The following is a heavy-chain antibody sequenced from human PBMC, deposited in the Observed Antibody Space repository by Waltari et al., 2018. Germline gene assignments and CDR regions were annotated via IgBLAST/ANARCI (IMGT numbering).Heavy chain of an antibody. Sequence: QVQLQESGPGLVKPSETLSLTCTVSGGSISSYYWSWIRQPPGKGLEWIGYIYYSGSTNYNPSLKSRVTISVDTSKNQFSLKLSSVTAADTAVYYCARAGSGYDSSADYWGQGTLVTVSS. D-gene: IGHD5-12*01. V-gene: IGHV4-59*01. CDR1: GGSISSYY. CDR3: ARAGSGYDSSADY. CDR2: IYYSGST. J-gene: IGHJ4*02.